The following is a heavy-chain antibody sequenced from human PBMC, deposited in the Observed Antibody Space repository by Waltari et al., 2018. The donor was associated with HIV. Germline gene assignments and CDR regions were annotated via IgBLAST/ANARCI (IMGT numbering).Heavy chain of an antibody. CDR1: GFTFSSYS. V-gene: IGHV3-48*04. CDR3: ASPSYAGDY. Sequence: EVQLVESGGGLVQPGGSLRLSCAASGFTFSSYSMNWVRQAPGKGLEWVSYISSSSSTIYYADSVKGRFTISRDNAKNSLYLQMNSLRAEDTAVYYCASPSYAGDYWGQGTLVTVSS. D-gene: IGHD3-10*01. J-gene: IGHJ4*02. CDR2: ISSSSSTI.